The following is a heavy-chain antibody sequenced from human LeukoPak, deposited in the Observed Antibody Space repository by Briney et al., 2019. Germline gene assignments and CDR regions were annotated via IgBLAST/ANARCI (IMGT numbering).Heavy chain of an antibody. Sequence: SETLSLTCTVSGGSISSSSYYWGWIRQPPGKGLEWIGSIYYSGSTYYIPSLKSRVTISVDTSKNQFSLKLSSVTAADTAVYYCARDPHSSGWFLFDYWGQGTLVTVSS. CDR2: IYYSGST. CDR1: GGSISSSSYY. CDR3: ARDPHSSGWFLFDY. J-gene: IGHJ4*02. V-gene: IGHV4-39*07. D-gene: IGHD6-19*01.